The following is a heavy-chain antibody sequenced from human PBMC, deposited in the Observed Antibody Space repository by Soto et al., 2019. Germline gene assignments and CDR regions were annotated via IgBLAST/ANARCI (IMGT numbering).Heavy chain of an antibody. CDR3: VRVVAIPGNTDN. J-gene: IGHJ4*02. Sequence: QVQLVQSGAEVRQPASSVKVYCKTSGGTFSSYAISWVRQAPGQGLEWMGGIVPIVDTSTYAQKFQGRVTITADESTSTVYRELSIRRADATAVYYCVRVVAIPGNTDNWGQGTLVTVSS. CDR1: GGTFSSYA. D-gene: IGHD2-15*01. V-gene: IGHV1-69*12. CDR2: IVPIVDTS.